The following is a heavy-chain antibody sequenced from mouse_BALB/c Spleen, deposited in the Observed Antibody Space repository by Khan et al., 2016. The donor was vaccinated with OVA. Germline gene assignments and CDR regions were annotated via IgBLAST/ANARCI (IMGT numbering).Heavy chain of an antibody. CDR3: TRDGISEFAY. D-gene: IGHD2-3*01. V-gene: IGHV1S137*01. CDR2: ISTYYGNI. J-gene: IGHJ3*01. CDR1: GYTFADSG. Sequence: VQLQESGPEPVRPGASVKISCKGSGYTFADSGMHWVRQSHAKSLEWIGVISTYYGNIKYNQKFEGRATLTVDKSSITAYMELARLTSEDSAVYFCTRDGISEFAYWGQGTLVTVSA.